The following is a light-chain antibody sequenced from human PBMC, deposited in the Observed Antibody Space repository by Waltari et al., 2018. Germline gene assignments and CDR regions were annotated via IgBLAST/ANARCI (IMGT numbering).Light chain of an antibody. V-gene: IGLV2-14*03. CDR3: SSYTSSSTRV. CDR1: SSDVGGYNF. Sequence: QSALTQPASVSGSPGQSISISCTGTSSDVGGYNFVSWYQQHPGKAPRLMFYDVANRPAVVSIRFSGSKSGNTASLTISGLQAEDEADYYCSSYTSSSTRVFGTGTKVTVL. CDR2: DVA. J-gene: IGLJ1*01.